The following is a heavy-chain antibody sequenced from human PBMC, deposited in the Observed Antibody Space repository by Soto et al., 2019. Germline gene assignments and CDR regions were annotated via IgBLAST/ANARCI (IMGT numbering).Heavy chain of an antibody. CDR2: INHSGST. V-gene: IGHV4-34*01. J-gene: IGHJ5*02. CDR1: GGSFSGYY. D-gene: IGHD6-19*01. CDR3: ARGQSIAVAGRRNWFDP. Sequence: SETLSLTCAVYGGSFSGYYWSWIRQPPGKGLEWIGEINHSGSTNYNPSLKSRVTISVDTSKNQFSLKLSSVTAADTAVYYCARGQSIAVAGRRNWFDPWGQGTLLTVSS.